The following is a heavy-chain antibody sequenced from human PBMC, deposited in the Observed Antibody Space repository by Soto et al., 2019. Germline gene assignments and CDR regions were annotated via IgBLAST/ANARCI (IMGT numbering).Heavy chain of an antibody. CDR2: IYYSGST. CDR3: ARLPGVEWFPPRDY. V-gene: IGHV4-39*01. J-gene: IGHJ4*02. CDR1: GGSISSSSYY. D-gene: IGHD3-3*01. Sequence: SETLSLTCTVSGGSISSSSYYWGWIRQPPGKGLEWIGSIYYSGSTYYNPSLKSRVTISVDTSKNQFSLKLSSVTAADTAVYYCARLPGVEWFPPRDYWGQGTLVTVSS.